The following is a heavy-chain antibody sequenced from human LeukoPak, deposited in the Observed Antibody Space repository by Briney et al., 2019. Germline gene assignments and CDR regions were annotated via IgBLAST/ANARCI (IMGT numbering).Heavy chain of an antibody. CDR1: GFTFDDYA. CDR2: ISWNSGSI. CDR3: ATSRTLDY. J-gene: IGHJ4*02. Sequence: RPGGSLRLSCAASGFTFDDYAMHWVRQAPGKGLEWVSGISWNSGSIGYADSVKGRFTISRDNAKNSLYLQMNSLRAEDTAVYYCATSRTLDYWGQGTLVTVSS. V-gene: IGHV3-9*01. D-gene: IGHD6-13*01.